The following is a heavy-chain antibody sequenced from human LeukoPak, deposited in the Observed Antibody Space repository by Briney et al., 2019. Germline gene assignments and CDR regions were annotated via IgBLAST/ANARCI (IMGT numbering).Heavy chain of an antibody. V-gene: IGHV3-21*06. Sequence: NPGGSLTLSCVASGFTFSDYSLNWVRQAPGKGLEWVSCISGDSRYIYYADSVKGRSTISRDNAQNSLYLHMNSLRAEDTAVYYCARGPFSSSWSDFDYWGQGTLVTVSS. CDR3: ARGPFSSSWSDFDY. CDR1: GFTFSDYS. J-gene: IGHJ4*02. D-gene: IGHD6-13*01. CDR2: ISGDSRYI.